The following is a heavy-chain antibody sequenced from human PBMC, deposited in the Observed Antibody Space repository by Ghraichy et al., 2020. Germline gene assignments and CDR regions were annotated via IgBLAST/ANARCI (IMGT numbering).Heavy chain of an antibody. CDR1: GFIFSSYW. Sequence: GESLRLSCAASGFIFSSYWMSWVRQAPGKGLEWVANIKKDGSEKYYVESVKGRFTISRDNAKNSLYLQMNSLRAEDTAVYYCARDLGSGWYFDYWGQGTLVTVSS. CDR2: IKKDGSEK. J-gene: IGHJ4*02. D-gene: IGHD6-19*01. CDR3: ARDLGSGWYFDY. V-gene: IGHV3-7*01.